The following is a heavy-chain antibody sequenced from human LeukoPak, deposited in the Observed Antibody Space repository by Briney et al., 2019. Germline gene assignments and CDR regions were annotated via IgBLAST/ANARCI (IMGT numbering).Heavy chain of an antibody. D-gene: IGHD2-15*01. CDR2: IYYSGST. Sequence: KPSETLSLTCTVSGGSISSYYWSWIRQPPGKGLEWIGYIYYSGSTNYNPSLKSRVTISVDTSKNHFSLKLSSVTAADTAVYYCARVQDWNYFDYWGQGTLVTVSS. CDR1: GGSISSYY. J-gene: IGHJ4*02. V-gene: IGHV4-59*01. CDR3: ARVQDWNYFDY.